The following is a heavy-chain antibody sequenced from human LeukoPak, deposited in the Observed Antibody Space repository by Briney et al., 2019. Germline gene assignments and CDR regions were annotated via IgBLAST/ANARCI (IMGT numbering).Heavy chain of an antibody. CDR1: GFTFSSYG. Sequence: GGSLRLSCAASGFTFSSYGMHWVRQAPGKGLEWVAIIRHDGSYKYYADSVKGRFTISRDNSKNTLYLQMNSLRAEDTAVYYCAKAYCGGDCAFDYWGQGTLVTVSS. D-gene: IGHD2-21*01. V-gene: IGHV3-30*02. J-gene: IGHJ4*02. CDR3: AKAYCGGDCAFDY. CDR2: IRHDGSYK.